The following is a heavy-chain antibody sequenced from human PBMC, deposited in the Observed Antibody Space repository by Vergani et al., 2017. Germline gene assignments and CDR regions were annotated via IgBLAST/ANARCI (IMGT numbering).Heavy chain of an antibody. V-gene: IGHV4-61*02. CDR1: GGSISSGSYY. J-gene: IGHJ6*02. Sequence: QVQLQESGPGLVKPSQTLSLTCTVSGGSISSGSYYWSWIRQPAGKGLEWIGRIYTSGSTNYNPSLKSRVTISVDTSKNQFSLKRSSVTAADTAVYYCARDRILYGMDVWGQGTTVTVSS. CDR3: ARDRILYGMDV. CDR2: IYTSGST.